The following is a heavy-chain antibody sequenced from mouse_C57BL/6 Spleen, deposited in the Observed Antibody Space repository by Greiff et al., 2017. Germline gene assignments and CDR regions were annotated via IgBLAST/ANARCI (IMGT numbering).Heavy chain of an antibody. D-gene: IGHD2-4*01. V-gene: IGHV1-52*01. CDR2: IDPSDSET. CDR1: GYTFTSYW. J-gene: IGHJ2*01. Sequence: QVHLQQPGAELVRPGSSVKLSCKASGYTFTSYWMHWVKQRPIQGLEWIGNIDPSDSETHYNQKFKDKATLTVDKSSSTAYMQLSSLTSEDSAVYYCARLDDYDEGFDYWGQGTTLTVSS. CDR3: ARLDDYDEGFDY.